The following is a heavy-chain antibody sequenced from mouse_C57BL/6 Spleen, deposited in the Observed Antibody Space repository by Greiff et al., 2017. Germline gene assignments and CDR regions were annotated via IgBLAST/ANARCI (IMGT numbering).Heavy chain of an antibody. CDR2: IRSKSNNYAT. D-gene: IGHD2-2*01. Sequence: EVKLMESGGGLVQPKGSLKLSCAASGFSFNTYAMNWVRQAPGKGLEWVARIRSKSNNYATYYADSVKDRFTISRDDSESMLYLQMNNLKTEDTAMYYCVRQGMVTEYCAMDYWGQGTSVTVSS. CDR3: VRQGMVTEYCAMDY. CDR1: GFSFNTYA. J-gene: IGHJ4*01. V-gene: IGHV10-1*01.